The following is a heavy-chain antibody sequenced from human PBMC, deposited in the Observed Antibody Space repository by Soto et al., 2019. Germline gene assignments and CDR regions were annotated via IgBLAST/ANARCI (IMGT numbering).Heavy chain of an antibody. J-gene: IGHJ5*02. V-gene: IGHV1-8*01. CDR3: ARGVFLSRRLRKAGTMQIWFDP. Sequence: QVQLVQSGAEVKKPGASVKVSCKASGYTFTSYDINWVRQATGQGLEWMGWMNPNSGNTGYAQKFQGRVTMTRNTSISTAYMELSSLRSEDTAVYYCARGVFLSRRLRKAGTMQIWFDPWGQGTLVTVSS. CDR1: GYTFTSYD. D-gene: IGHD6-13*01. CDR2: MNPNSGNT.